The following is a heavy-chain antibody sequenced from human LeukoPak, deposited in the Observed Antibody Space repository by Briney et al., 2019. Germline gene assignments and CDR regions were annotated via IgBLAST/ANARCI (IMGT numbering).Heavy chain of an antibody. V-gene: IGHV1-18*01. CDR2: ISAYNGNT. CDR1: GGTFSSYA. J-gene: IGHJ6*03. CDR3: ARNFFNYMDV. Sequence: ASVKVSCKASGGTFSSYAISWVRQAPGQGLEWMGWISAYNGNTNYAQKLQGRVTMTTDTSTSTAYMELRSLRSDDTAVYYCARNFFNYMDVWGKGTTVTVSS. D-gene: IGHD3-3*01.